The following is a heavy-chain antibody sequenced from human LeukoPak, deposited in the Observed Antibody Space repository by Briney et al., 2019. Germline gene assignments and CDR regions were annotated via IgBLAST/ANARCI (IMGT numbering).Heavy chain of an antibody. CDR3: ARLSKGQYLVYIFEY. D-gene: IGHD3-3*01. V-gene: IGHV4-39*01. CDR2: VYYTGRT. CDR1: GGSVSSTTYY. Sequence: PSETLSLTCTVSGGSVSSTTYYWGWIRQPPGGGLEWIANVYYTGRTYCSPSLKRRVTMSVDTSKNPLYLTMTSVTPGDTAVYYCARLSKGQYLVYIFEYWGRGTL. J-gene: IGHJ4*02.